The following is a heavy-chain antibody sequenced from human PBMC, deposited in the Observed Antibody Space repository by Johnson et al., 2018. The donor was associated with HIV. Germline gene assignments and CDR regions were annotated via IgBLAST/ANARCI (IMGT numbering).Heavy chain of an antibody. V-gene: IGHV3-11*04. Sequence: QVQLVESGGGLVQPGGSLRLSCAAFGFTFSDYYMSWIRQAPGKGLEWVSYISSSGSTIYYADSVKGRFPISRDNAKNSPYLQMNSLRAEDTAVYFCARAIDYYDDSGDAFDIWGQGIMVTVSS. CDR3: ARAIDYYDDSGDAFDI. CDR1: GFTFSDYY. CDR2: ISSSGSTI. D-gene: IGHD3-22*01. J-gene: IGHJ3*02.